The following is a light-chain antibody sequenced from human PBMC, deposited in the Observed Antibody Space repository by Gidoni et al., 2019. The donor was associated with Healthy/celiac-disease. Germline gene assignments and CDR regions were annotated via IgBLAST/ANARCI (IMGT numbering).Light chain of an antibody. Sequence: DIVMTQSPLSLPVTTGEPASISCRSSQSLLHSNGYNYLDWYLQKPGQSPQLLIYLGSNRASGVPDRFSGSGSGTDFTLKISRVEAEDVGVYYCMQALQTPYTFGQXTKLEIK. CDR3: MQALQTPYT. V-gene: IGKV2-28*01. J-gene: IGKJ2*01. CDR2: LGS. CDR1: QSLLHSNGYNY.